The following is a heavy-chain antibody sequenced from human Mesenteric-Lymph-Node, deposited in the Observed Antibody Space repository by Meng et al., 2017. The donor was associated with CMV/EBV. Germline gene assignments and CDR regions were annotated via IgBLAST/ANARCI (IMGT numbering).Heavy chain of an antibody. CDR1: GDSVSSNSAA. Sequence: SQTPSLTGAISGDSVSSNSAAWNWIRQSPSRGLEWLGRTYYRSKWSNDYAVSVKSRITINPDTSKNQFSLQLNSVTPEDTAVYFCARGGKGPEGNYFDYWGQGTLVTVSS. J-gene: IGHJ4*02. D-gene: IGHD2-2*01. V-gene: IGHV6-1*01. CDR2: TYYRSKWSN. CDR3: ARGGKGPEGNYFDY.